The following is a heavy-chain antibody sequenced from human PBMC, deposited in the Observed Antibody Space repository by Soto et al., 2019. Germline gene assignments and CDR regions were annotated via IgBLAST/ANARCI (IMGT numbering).Heavy chain of an antibody. D-gene: IGHD6-19*01. J-gene: IGHJ4*02. CDR2: VYYRGTT. Sequence: ENLSHTYTVSGGSINSANYYWVWIRQPPGKGLEWIGNVYYRGTTYYNPSLKGRVTISVDTSKNQFSLKLSSVTAADSAVFFCGRHTRCSRGWYIDYWGQGTSVT. V-gene: IGHV4-39*01. CDR1: GGSINSANYY. CDR3: GRHTRCSRGWYIDY.